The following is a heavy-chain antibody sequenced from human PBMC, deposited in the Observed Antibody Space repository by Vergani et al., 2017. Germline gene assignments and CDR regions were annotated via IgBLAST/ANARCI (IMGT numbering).Heavy chain of an antibody. CDR2: IDPSDSYT. J-gene: IGHJ4*02. D-gene: IGHD1-26*01. Sequence: EVQLVQSGAEVKKPGESLRFSCKGSGYSFSTYWITWVRQMPGKGLECLGRIDPSDSYTNYSPSFQGHVTISADKSISTAYLQWSSLKASDSAMYYCARHVSGNYYFFDYWGQGTLVTVSS. CDR1: GYSFSTYW. V-gene: IGHV5-10-1*03. CDR3: ARHVSGNYYFFDY.